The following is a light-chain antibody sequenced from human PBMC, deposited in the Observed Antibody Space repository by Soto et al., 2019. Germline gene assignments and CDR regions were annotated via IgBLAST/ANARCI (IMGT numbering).Light chain of an antibody. Sequence: EIVLTQSPGTLSLSPGERATLSCRASQSVSSSYLAWDQQKHGQAPRLLIYGASSRATGIPDRFSGRGSGTDFPLTSSKLEPEYYAVYYCQQYGSSPPGTFGGGTKVEIK. CDR2: GAS. V-gene: IGKV3-20*01. CDR3: QQYGSSPPGT. CDR1: QSVSSSY. J-gene: IGKJ4*01.